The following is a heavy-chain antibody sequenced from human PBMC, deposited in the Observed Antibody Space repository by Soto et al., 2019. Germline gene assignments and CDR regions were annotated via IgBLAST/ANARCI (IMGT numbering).Heavy chain of an antibody. CDR1: GGSISSAAYY. J-gene: IGHJ4*02. V-gene: IGHV4-34*01. D-gene: IGHD3-10*01. CDR3: ARGEYYYGSGSYSKTIPRRGYFDY. Sequence: SETLSLTCTVSGGSISSAAYYWSWIRQPPGKGLEWIGEINHSGSTNYNPSLKSRVTISVDTSKNQFSLKLSSVTAADTAVYYCARGEYYYGSGSYSKTIPRRGYFDYWGQGTLVTVSS. CDR2: INHSGST.